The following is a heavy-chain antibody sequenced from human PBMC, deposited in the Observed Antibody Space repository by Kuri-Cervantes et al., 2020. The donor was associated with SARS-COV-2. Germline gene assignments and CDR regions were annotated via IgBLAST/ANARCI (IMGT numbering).Heavy chain of an antibody. D-gene: IGHD3-16*01. CDR1: GGTFSSYA. Sequence: SVKVSCKASGGTFSSYAISWVRQAPGQGLEWMGGIIPIFGTANYAQKFQGRVTITADESTSTAYMALSSLRSEDTAVYYCASGGVGVWVYYFDYWGQGTLVTVSS. CDR2: IIPIFGTA. J-gene: IGHJ4*02. V-gene: IGHV1-69*13. CDR3: ASGGVGVWVYYFDY.